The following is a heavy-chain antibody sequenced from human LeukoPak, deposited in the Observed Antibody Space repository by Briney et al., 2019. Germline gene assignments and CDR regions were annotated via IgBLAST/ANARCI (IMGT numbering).Heavy chain of an antibody. D-gene: IGHD6-13*01. J-gene: IGHJ4*02. CDR3: AKGGIAAAGTSFYFDY. CDR1: GFTFSSYA. CDR2: ISGSGSGT. V-gene: IGHV3-23*01. Sequence: GESLKISCAASGFTFSSYAMSWVRQAPGKGLEWVSGISGSGSGTYYPDSVKGRFTISRDNSKNTLYLQMNSLRAEDTAVYYCAKGGIAAAGTSFYFDYWGQGTLVTVSS.